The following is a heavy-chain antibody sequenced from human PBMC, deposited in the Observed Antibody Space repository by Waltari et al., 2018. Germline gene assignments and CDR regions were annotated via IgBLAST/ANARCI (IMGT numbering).Heavy chain of an antibody. V-gene: IGHV4-34*01. J-gene: IGHJ4*02. D-gene: IGHD6-19*01. Sequence: QVQLQQWGAGLLKPSETLSLTCAVYGGSFSGYYWSWIRQPPGKGLEWIGEINHSGSTNYTPSLKSRVTISVDTSKNQFSLKLSSVTAADTAVYYCARGSSRRGWYGYKYYFDYWGQGTLVTVSS. CDR1: GGSFSGYY. CDR2: INHSGST. CDR3: ARGSSRRGWYGYKYYFDY.